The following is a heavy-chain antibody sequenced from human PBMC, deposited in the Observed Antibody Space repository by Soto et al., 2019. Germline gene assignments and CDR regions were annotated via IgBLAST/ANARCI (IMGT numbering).Heavy chain of an antibody. J-gene: IGHJ6*02. CDR2: ISYDGSNK. CDR3: AKDLGVQSGTPPYYYYGMDV. Sequence: QVQLVESGGGVVQPGRSLRLSCAASGFTFSSYGMHWVRQAPGKGLEWVAVISYDGSNKYYADSVKGRFTISRDNSKNTLYLQMNSLRAEDTAVYYCAKDLGVQSGTPPYYYYGMDVWGQGTTVTVSS. D-gene: IGHD1-1*01. V-gene: IGHV3-30*18. CDR1: GFTFSSYG.